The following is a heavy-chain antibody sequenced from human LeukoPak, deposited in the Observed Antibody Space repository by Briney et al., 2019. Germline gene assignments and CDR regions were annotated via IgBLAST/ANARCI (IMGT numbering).Heavy chain of an antibody. D-gene: IGHD3-10*01. CDR3: AKEAFRYGSGSYNCLDY. V-gene: IGHV3-23*01. J-gene: IGHJ4*02. CDR2: ISGSGGST. CDR1: GFTFSSYA. Sequence: PGGSLRLSCAASGFTFSSYAMSWVRPAPGKGLEWVSAISGSGGSTYYADSVKGRFTISRDNSKNTLYLQVNSLRAEDTAVYYCAKEAFRYGSGSYNCLDYWGQGTLVTVSS.